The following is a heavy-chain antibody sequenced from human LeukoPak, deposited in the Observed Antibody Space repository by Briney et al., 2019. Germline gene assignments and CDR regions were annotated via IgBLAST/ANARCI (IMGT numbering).Heavy chain of an antibody. CDR2: IYPSGST. D-gene: IGHD6-13*01. J-gene: IGHJ4*02. Sequence: PSETLSLTCTVSGGSINNYYWSWIRQPAGKGLGWIGRIYPSGSTNDNPALKSRVTMSVDTSKNQFSLKLTSVSAADTAVYYCAREEITAAGRSLDYWGQGTLVTVSS. CDR3: AREEITAAGRSLDY. CDR1: GGSINNYY. V-gene: IGHV4-4*07.